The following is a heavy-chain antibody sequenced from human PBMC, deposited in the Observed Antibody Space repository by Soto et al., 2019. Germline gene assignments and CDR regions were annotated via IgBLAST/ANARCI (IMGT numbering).Heavy chain of an antibody. V-gene: IGHV3-53*01. Sequence: LRLSCAASGFTVSSNYMSWVRQAPGKGLEWVSVIYSGGSTYYADSVKGRFTISRDNSKNTLYLQMNSLRAEDTAVYYCAGGVLRFLEWPDAFDIWGQGTMVTVSS. D-gene: IGHD3-3*01. CDR3: AGGVLRFLEWPDAFDI. J-gene: IGHJ3*02. CDR2: IYSGGST. CDR1: GFTVSSNY.